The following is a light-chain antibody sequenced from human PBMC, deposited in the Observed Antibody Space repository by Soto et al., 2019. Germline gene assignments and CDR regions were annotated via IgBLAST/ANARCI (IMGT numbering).Light chain of an antibody. V-gene: IGKV1-8*01. J-gene: IGKJ2*01. CDR1: QGISSY. Sequence: AIRMTQSPSSLSASTGDRVTITCRASQGISSYLAWYQQKPGKAPKLLIYAASTLQSGVPSRFSGSGSGKDFTLTISCLQSEDFATYYCKQYYSYPRTFGQGSKVDIX. CDR2: AAS. CDR3: KQYYSYPRT.